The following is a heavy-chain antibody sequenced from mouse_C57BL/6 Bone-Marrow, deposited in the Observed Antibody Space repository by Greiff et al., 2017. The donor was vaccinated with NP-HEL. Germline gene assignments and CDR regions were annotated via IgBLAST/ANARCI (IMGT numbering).Heavy chain of an antibody. V-gene: IGHV1-59*01. CDR1: GYTFTSYW. J-gene: IGHJ3*01. CDR3: ARWGSSGYGFAY. D-gene: IGHD3-2*02. Sequence: VQLQQPGAELVRPGTSVTLSCKASGYTFTSYWMHWVKQRPGQGLEWIGVIDPSDSYTNYNPKFTGKATLTVDTSSSTAYMQLSSLTSEDSAVYYCARWGSSGYGFAYWGQGTLVTVSA. CDR2: IDPSDSYT.